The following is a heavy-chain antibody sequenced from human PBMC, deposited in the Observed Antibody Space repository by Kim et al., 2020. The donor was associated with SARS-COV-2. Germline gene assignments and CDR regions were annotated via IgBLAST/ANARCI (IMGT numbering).Heavy chain of an antibody. Sequence: NPPLTSRVTPSIDTSKNQFSLELRSVTAADTATYFCARRGYTYGTGWFDPWGQGILVTVSS. V-gene: IGHV4-39*01. CDR3: ARRGYTYGTGWFDP. D-gene: IGHD5-18*01. J-gene: IGHJ5*02.